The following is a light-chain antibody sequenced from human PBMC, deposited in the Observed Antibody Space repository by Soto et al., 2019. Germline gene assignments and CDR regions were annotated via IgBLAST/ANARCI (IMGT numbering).Light chain of an antibody. CDR2: AAS. CDR3: HQYSNSSQT. V-gene: IGKV1-5*03. J-gene: IGKJ1*01. Sequence: DIQMTQSPSTLSASVGDRVTITCRASQTISYWLAWYQQTPGRAPRLLIYAASILDSGVPSRFSGSGSGTEFTLTISSLQSDDFATYYCHQYSNSSQTFGQGTRV. CDR1: QTISYW.